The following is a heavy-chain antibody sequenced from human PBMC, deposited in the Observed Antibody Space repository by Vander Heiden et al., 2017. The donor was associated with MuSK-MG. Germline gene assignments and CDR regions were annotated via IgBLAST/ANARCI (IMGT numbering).Heavy chain of an antibody. CDR2: IRSRVYGATT. Sequence: EVLLVESGVALVQPGRSLTLACAASGFAFGDYAMSWFRQAPGEGLECVGFIRSRVYGATTEYAASVKGRFTISRDDSESVAYLEMNSLKIEDTGVYYCSRDSSSFPYDNWFDPWGQGTLVTVSS. CDR3: SRDSSSFPYDNWFDP. J-gene: IGHJ5*02. CDR1: GFAFGDYA. V-gene: IGHV3-49*03. D-gene: IGHD2-2*01.